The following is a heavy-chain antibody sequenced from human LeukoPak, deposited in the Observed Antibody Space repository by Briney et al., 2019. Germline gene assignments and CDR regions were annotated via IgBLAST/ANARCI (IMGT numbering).Heavy chain of an antibody. CDR2: ISDSGGSK. V-gene: IGHV3-23*01. CDR3: AKSQWDLLTASDY. CDR1: GFIFSSYA. D-gene: IGHD1-26*01. J-gene: IGHJ4*02. Sequence: GGSLRLSCAASGFIFSSYAMNWVRQAPGKGLEWVSVISDSGGSKYYADSVKGQFTISRDNSKNTLYLQMNSLRAEDTAVYYCAKSQWDLLTASDYWGQGTLVTVSS.